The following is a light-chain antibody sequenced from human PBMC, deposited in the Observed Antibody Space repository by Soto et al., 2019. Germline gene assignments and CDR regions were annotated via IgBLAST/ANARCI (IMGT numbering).Light chain of an antibody. V-gene: IGKV2-28*01. CDR2: LGT. CDR3: MQALETPYT. Sequence: DIVMTQFPPSLPVTPGEPASISCRSSQRLLHGNGYNYLDWYLQKPGQPPQLLTYLGTNRASGVPDRFSVSGSGTDFTLKISRVEAEDVGVYYCMQALETPYTFGQGTKLEIK. CDR1: QRLLHGNGYNY. J-gene: IGKJ2*01.